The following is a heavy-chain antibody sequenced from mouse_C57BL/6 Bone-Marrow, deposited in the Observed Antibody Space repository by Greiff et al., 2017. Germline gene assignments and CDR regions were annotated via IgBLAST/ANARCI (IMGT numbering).Heavy chain of an antibody. CDR3: ARYPTTVVDD. Sequence: EVQLQESGPVLVKPGASVKMSCKASGYTFTDYYMNWVKQSHGKSLEWIGVINPYNGGTSYNQKFKGKATLTVDKSSSTAYMELNSLTSEDSAVYYCARYPTTVVDDWGQGTTLTVSS. J-gene: IGHJ2*01. D-gene: IGHD1-1*01. V-gene: IGHV1-19*01. CDR2: INPYNGGT. CDR1: GYTFTDYY.